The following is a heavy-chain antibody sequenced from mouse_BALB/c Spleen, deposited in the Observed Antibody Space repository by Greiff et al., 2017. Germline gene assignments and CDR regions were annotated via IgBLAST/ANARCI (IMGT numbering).Heavy chain of an antibody. CDR2: IDPENGDT. CDR1: GFNIKDYY. Sequence: EVKLVESGAELVRPGASVKLSCTASGFNIKDYYMHWVKQRPEQGLEWIGWIDPENGDTEYAPKFQGKATMTADTSSNTAYLQLSSLTSEDAAVYSCNADYGSSGYYFDYWGQGTTLTVSS. J-gene: IGHJ2*01. CDR3: NADYGSSGYYFDY. D-gene: IGHD1-1*01. V-gene: IGHV14-4*02.